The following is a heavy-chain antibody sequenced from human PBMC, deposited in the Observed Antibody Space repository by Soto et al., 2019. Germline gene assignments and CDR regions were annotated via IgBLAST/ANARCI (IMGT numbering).Heavy chain of an antibody. CDR2: IYYSGST. CDR3: ARDPGGYSSSSGAMDV. J-gene: IGHJ6*02. D-gene: IGHD6-6*01. V-gene: IGHV4-31*03. CDR1: GGSISSGGYY. Sequence: PSETLSLTCTVSGGSISSGGYYWSWIRQHPGKGLEWTGYIYYSGSTYYNPSLKSRVTISVDTSKNQFSLKLSSVTAADTAVYYCARDPGGYSSSSGAMDVWGQGTTVTVSS.